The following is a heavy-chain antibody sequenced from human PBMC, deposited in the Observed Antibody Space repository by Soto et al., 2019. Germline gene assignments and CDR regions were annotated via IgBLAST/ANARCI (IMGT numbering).Heavy chain of an antibody. CDR3: ARDSFSKLGPSETVVYMDV. J-gene: IGHJ6*03. CDR2: ISSSSSYI. Sequence: EVQLVESGGGLVKPGGSLRLSCAASGFTFSSYSMNWVRQAPGKGLEWVSSISSSSSYIYYADSVKGRFTISRDNAKNSLYLQMNSMRAEDTAVYYCARDSFSKLGPSETVVYMDVWGKGTTVTVSS. V-gene: IGHV3-21*01. CDR1: GFTFSSYS. D-gene: IGHD2-15*01.